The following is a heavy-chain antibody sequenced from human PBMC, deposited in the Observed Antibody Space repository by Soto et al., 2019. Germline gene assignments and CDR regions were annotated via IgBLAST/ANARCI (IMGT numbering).Heavy chain of an antibody. CDR3: VKDLAHMADH. CDR2: ILYDGTKK. V-gene: IGHV3-30*18. Sequence: QVQLLESGGGVVLPRGSLRLSCAASGFTFNSYGMYWVRQAPGKGLDWVSHILYDGTKKYYADSVKGRFTISRDNSKNTLYLQMDRMRIEDTAVYFCVKDLAHMADHWGQGTLVIVSS. CDR1: GFTFNSYG. J-gene: IGHJ4*02.